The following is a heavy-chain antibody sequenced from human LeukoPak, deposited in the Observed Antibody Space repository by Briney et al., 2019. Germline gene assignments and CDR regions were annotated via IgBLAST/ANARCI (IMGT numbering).Heavy chain of an antibody. V-gene: IGHV3-15*01. CDR3: TTLGYSGYEHV. Sequence: GGSLRLSCAASGFTFSNAWMSWVHQAPGKGLEWVGRIKSKTDGGTTDYAAPVKGRFTISRGDSKNTLYLQMNSLKTEDTAVYYCTTLGYSGYEHVWGKGTTVTVSS. CDR2: IKSKTDGGTT. CDR1: GFTFSNAW. D-gene: IGHD5-12*01. J-gene: IGHJ6*04.